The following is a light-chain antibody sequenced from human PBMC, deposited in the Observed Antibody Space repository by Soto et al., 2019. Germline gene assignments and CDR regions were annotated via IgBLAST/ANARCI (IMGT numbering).Light chain of an antibody. V-gene: IGKV1-5*01. CDR1: QSISNL. CDR3: QQYNSYS. Sequence: DVQMTQSPSTLPASVGDRVTITCRASQSISNLLAWYQQKPGTAPKVLIYHASNLQSGVPSRFSGSGSGTEFTLTISILQPDDFATYYCQQYNSYSFGQGTKV. CDR2: HAS. J-gene: IGKJ1*01.